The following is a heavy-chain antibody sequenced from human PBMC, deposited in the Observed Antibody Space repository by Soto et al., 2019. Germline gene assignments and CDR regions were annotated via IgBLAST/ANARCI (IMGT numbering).Heavy chain of an antibody. CDR2: ISGSGSIT. Sequence: EMQLLESGGDLVQPGGSLRLSCVASGFTFSGYAMSWVRQAPGKGLEWVSSISGSGSITYYADSVKGRFTISRDNSKNTLYLQMNSLTAEDTAVYYCAKDVAIFGAEDYQIDHYCGMDVWGPGTTVTVSS. D-gene: IGHD3-3*01. V-gene: IGHV3-23*01. J-gene: IGHJ6*02. CDR3: AKDVAIFGAEDYQIDHYCGMDV. CDR1: GFTFSGYA.